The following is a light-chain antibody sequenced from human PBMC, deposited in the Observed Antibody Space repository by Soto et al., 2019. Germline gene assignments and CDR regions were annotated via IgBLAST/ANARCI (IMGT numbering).Light chain of an antibody. Sequence: QSVLTQPASVSGSPGQSITISCTGTSGDVGGYNYVSWYQQYPDKGPKMVIYEVNNRPSGVSNRFSGSKSGNTASLIISGLQAEDEADYYCVSYGGRNTWVFGGGTKVTVL. J-gene: IGLJ3*02. CDR2: EVN. CDR1: SGDVGGYNY. V-gene: IGLV2-14*01. CDR3: VSYGGRNTWV.